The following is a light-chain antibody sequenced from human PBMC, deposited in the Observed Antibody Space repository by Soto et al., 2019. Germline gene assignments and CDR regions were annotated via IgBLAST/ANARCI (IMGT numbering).Light chain of an antibody. Sequence: QAVVTQGPSLTVSPGGTVTLTCASSTGAVTSGYYPNWFQQKAGQAPRVLIYSTSNKHSWTPARFSGSLLGGKAALTLSGVQPEDEAEYYCLLFYGDAWVFGGGTKLTVL. J-gene: IGLJ3*02. V-gene: IGLV7-43*01. CDR2: STS. CDR3: LLFYGDAWV. CDR1: TGAVTSGYY.